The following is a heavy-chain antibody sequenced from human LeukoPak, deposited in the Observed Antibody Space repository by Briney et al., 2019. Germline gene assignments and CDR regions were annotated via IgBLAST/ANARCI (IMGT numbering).Heavy chain of an antibody. CDR1: GYTFTSYA. D-gene: IGHD3-10*01. V-gene: IGHV1-3*01. J-gene: IGHJ4*02. CDR3: ARGLYYYGSGSYYAFDY. CDR2: ITAGNGNT. Sequence: ASVKVSCKASGYTFTSYAMQWVRQAPGHRLEWMGWITAGNGNTKYSQKFQGRVTITRDTSASTAYMELSSLRSEDTGVYYCARGLYYYGSGSYYAFDYWGQGTLVTVSS.